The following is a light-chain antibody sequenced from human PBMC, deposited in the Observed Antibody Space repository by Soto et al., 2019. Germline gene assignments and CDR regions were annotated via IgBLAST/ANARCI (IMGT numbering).Light chain of an antibody. CDR1: QSVSNNY. Sequence: DTALTQSPGTLSLSPGKSATLSCRASQSVSNNYLAWYQQKPGQAPRILIYGESNRATGIPDRFSGSGSGTDLTLTISRLEPEDFAVYYCQKYGSSGITCGQGTRLEIK. CDR3: QKYGSSGIT. J-gene: IGKJ5*01. CDR2: GES. V-gene: IGKV3-20*01.